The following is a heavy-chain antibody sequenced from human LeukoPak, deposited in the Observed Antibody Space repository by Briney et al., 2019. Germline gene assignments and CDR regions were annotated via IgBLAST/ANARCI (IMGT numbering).Heavy chain of an antibody. CDR3: AKGLYGSGSSFDY. Sequence: PGGSLRLSCAASGFTFSSYAMSWVRQAPGKGLEWVSGISGSGGGTYFADPVKGRFTISRDNSKDTLYLQMNSLRAEDTAVYYCAKGLYGSGSSFDYWGQGTLVTVSS. CDR2: ISGSGGGT. D-gene: IGHD3-10*01. CDR1: GFTFSSYA. J-gene: IGHJ4*02. V-gene: IGHV3-23*01.